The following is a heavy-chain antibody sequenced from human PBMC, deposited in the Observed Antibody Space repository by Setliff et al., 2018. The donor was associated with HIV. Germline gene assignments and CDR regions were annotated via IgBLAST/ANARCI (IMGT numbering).Heavy chain of an antibody. D-gene: IGHD5-12*01. V-gene: IGHV4-31*02. CDR2: IHYTGSN. CDR1: GGSDTSGGHY. J-gene: IGHJ5*01. Sequence: SETLSLTCTVSGGSDTSGGHYWSWIRQQPGKAPEWIGYIHYTGSNFYNPSLTDRLTISVDTSKNQFSLKLSYVTAADTAVYYCARGGNSRAAWFDSWGQGTLVTVSS. CDR3: ARGGNSRAAWFDS.